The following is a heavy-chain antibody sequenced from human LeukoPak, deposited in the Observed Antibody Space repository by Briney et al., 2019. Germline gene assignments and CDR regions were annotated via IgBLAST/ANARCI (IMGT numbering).Heavy chain of an antibody. J-gene: IGHJ5*02. CDR1: GFTFSSYA. Sequence: GGSLRLSCAASGFTFSSYAMSWVRQAPGKGLEYVSAISSNGGSIYYADSVKGRFTISRDNSKNTLYLQMSSLRAEDTAVYYCVPPPNELALHAWGWGTLVTVSS. D-gene: IGHD1-1*01. V-gene: IGHV3-64D*06. CDR2: ISSNGGSI. CDR3: VPPPNELALHA.